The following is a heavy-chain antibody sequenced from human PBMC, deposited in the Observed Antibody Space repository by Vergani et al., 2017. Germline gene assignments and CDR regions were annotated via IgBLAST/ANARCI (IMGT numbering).Heavy chain of an antibody. CDR1: GASINNDFYY. V-gene: IGHV4-61*02. Sequence: QVQLQESGPGLVKPSQTLSLTCTVSGASINNDFYYWHWIRQPAGKGLEWIGRIYVSGNASHSPSLKTRVSMSVDTSKNQFSLTVTSVTAADTAIYFCARRSGGYYSGGKVHPLRTAFDVWGHGTVVTVSS. CDR2: IYVSGNA. D-gene: IGHD2-15*01. CDR3: ARRSGGYYSGGKVHPLRTAFDV. J-gene: IGHJ3*01.